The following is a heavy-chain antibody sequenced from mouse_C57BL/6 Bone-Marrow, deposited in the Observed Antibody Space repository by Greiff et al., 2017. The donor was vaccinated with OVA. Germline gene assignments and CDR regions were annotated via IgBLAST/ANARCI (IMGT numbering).Heavy chain of an antibody. V-gene: IGHV1-22*01. CDR1: GYTFTDYN. CDR3: AREANYDYAHFDY. J-gene: IGHJ2*01. Sequence: VQLQQSGPELVKPGASVKMSCKASGYTFTDYNMHWVKQSHGKSLEWIGYINPNNGGTSYNQKFKGKATLTVNKSSSTAYMELRSLTSEDSAVYYCAREANYDYAHFDYWGQGTTRTVSS. CDR2: INPNNGGT. D-gene: IGHD2-4*01.